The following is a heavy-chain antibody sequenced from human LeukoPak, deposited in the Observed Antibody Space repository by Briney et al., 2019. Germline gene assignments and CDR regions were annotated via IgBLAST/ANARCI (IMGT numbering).Heavy chain of an antibody. J-gene: IGHJ4*02. CDR2: IQYDGNNK. D-gene: IGHD6-6*01. V-gene: IGHV3-30*02. CDR1: GFTFSSYG. Sequence: GGSLRLSCAASGFTFSSYGMHWVRQAPGKGLEWVAFIQYDGNNKYYADSVKGRFTISRDNSKNTLYLQMNSLRAEDTAVYYCARDGRPGIAARPGAYFDYWGQGTLVTVSS. CDR3: ARDGRPGIAARPGAYFDY.